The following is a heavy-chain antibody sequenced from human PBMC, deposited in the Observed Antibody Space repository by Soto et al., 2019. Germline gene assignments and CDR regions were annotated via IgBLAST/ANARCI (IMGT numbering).Heavy chain of an antibody. Sequence: QLQLQESGTGLVGPSETLSLTCTVSGGSVNPYNLFWAWVRQPPGKGLEWIATIHYGGNAYYSPSLTTRVTISRDTFKNRVSLELRSVTAADTAVYYCARVNVTLDLWGQGTLVTVSP. D-gene: IGHD2-21*02. J-gene: IGHJ4*02. CDR2: IHYGGNA. CDR3: ARVNVTLDL. V-gene: IGHV4-39*01. CDR1: GGSVNPYNLF.